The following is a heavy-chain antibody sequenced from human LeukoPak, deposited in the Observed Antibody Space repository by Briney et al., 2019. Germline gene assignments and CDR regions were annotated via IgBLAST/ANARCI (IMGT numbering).Heavy chain of an antibody. V-gene: IGHV3-21*01. J-gene: IGHJ4*02. CDR1: GFTFSSYH. CDR3: ARGLCGGDCYDY. CDR2: ISSNSDYI. D-gene: IGHD2-21*01. Sequence: GGSLRLSCAASGFTFSSYHINWVRQAPGKGLEWVSSISSNSDYIYYADSVTGRFTISRDNAKNSLYLQMNSLRAEDTAVYYCARGLCGGDCYDYWGQGTLVTVSS.